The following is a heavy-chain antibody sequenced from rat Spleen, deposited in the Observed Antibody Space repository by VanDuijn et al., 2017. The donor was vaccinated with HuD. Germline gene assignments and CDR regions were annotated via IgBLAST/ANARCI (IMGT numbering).Heavy chain of an antibody. J-gene: IGHJ2*01. CDR2: ISSGGST. Sequence: QVQLKESGPGLVQPSQTLSLTCTVSGFSLTSYTVSWVRQPPGKGLEWNAAISSGGSTYYNSALKSRLSISRDTSKSQVFLKMNSLQTEDTAMYFCARWGDYWGQGVMVTVSS. CDR1: GFSLTSYT. V-gene: IGHV2-6*01. CDR3: ARWGDY.